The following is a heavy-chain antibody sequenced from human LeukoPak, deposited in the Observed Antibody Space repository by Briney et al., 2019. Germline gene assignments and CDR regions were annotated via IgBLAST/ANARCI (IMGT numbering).Heavy chain of an antibody. CDR3: ARDRGWFGATDY. Sequence: RGSLRLSCAASGFTFDDYGMSWVRQAPGKGLEWVSGMNWNGVSTGYAYSVKGRFTISRDNAKNSLYLQMNSLRADDTALYYCARDRGWFGATDYWGQGTLVTVSS. V-gene: IGHV3-20*04. D-gene: IGHD3-10*01. J-gene: IGHJ4*02. CDR2: MNWNGVST. CDR1: GFTFDDYG.